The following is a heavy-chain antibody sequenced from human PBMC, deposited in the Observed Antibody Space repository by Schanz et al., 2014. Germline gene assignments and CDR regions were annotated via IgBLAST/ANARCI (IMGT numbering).Heavy chain of an antibody. D-gene: IGHD6-13*01. Sequence: QVQLQESGPGLVKPSQTLSLTCAVSGGSISSGGYSWNWIRQPPGKGLEWIVYIYYSGSTYYNPSLKSRVTISVDTSKNQFSLMLGSVTAADTAVYYCARAAGPVDNWGQGTLVTVSS. CDR1: GGSISSGGYS. V-gene: IGHV4-30-4*07. CDR2: IYYSGST. J-gene: IGHJ4*02. CDR3: ARAAGPVDN.